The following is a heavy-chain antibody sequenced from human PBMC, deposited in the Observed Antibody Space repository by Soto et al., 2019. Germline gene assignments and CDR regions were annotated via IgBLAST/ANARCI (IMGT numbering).Heavy chain of an antibody. CDR2: TYYRSKWYK. CDR3: ARGDSSGWSRGGFDY. D-gene: IGHD6-19*01. V-gene: IGHV6-1*01. CDR1: GDSVSSNSAA. Sequence: SQTLSLPCXISGDSVSSNSAAWNWIRQSPSRGLEWLGRTYYRSKWYKDYAVSVKSRITINPDTSKNQFSLQLNSVTPEDTAVYYCARGDSSGWSRGGFDYWGQGTLVTVSS. J-gene: IGHJ4*02.